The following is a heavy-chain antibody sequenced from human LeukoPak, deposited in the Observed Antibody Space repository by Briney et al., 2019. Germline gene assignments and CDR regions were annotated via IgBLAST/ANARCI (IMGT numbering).Heavy chain of an antibody. CDR1: GFTFTNYA. CDR2: ISSSSSYI. D-gene: IGHD5-24*01. J-gene: IGHJ4*02. CDR3: ARDLEMATIGNPFDY. V-gene: IGHV3-21*01. Sequence: PGGSLRLSCAASGFTFTNYAMTWVRQAPGKGLEWVSSISSSSSYIYYADSVKGRFTISRDNAKNSLYLQMNSLRAEDTAVYYCARDLEMATIGNPFDYWGQRTLVTVSS.